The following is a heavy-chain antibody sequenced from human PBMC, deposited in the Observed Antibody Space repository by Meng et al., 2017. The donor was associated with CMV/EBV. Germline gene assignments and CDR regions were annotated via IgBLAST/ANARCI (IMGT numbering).Heavy chain of an antibody. D-gene: IGHD4-11*01. V-gene: IGHV4-34*01. CDR3: ARSPTYYYYGMDV. CDR1: GGSFSGYY. J-gene: IGHJ6*02. Sequence: GSLRLSCAVYGGSFSGYYRSWIRQPPGKGLEWIGEINHSGSTNYNPSLKSRVTISVDTSKNQFSLKLSSVTAADTAVYYCARSPTYYYYGMDVWGQGTTVTVSS. CDR2: INHSGST.